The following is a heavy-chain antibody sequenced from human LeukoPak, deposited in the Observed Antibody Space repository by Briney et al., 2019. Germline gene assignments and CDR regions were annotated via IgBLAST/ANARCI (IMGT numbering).Heavy chain of an antibody. CDR3: TNALDF. Sequence: GGSLRLSCAASGFTFSGSWMDWVRQAPGKWLEWVANINQDGSETYYVDSAKGRFTISRDNANNSLYLQLDSLRVEDTAMYCSTNALDFWGQGTLVTVSS. J-gene: IGHJ4*02. V-gene: IGHV3-7*01. CDR2: INQDGSET. CDR1: GFTFSGSW.